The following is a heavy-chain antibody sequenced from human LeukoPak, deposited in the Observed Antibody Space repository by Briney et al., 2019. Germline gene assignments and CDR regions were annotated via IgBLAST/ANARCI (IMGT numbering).Heavy chain of an antibody. CDR2: IYPGDSDT. CDR3: ARVDSSSWDYYYYGMDV. D-gene: IGHD6-13*01. CDR1: GYSFTSYW. V-gene: IGHV5-51*01. J-gene: IGHJ6*02. Sequence: GESLKISCKGSGYSFTSYWIGWVRQMPGKGLEWMGIIYPGDSDTRYSPSFQGQVTISADKSISTAYLQWSSLKASDTAIYYCARVDSSSWDYYYYGMDVWGQGTTVTVSS.